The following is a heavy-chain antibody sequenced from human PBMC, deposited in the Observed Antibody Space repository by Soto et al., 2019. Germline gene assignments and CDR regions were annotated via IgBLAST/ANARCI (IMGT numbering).Heavy chain of an antibody. CDR1: GYTFTSYG. J-gene: IGHJ4*02. D-gene: IGHD6-19*01. CDR3: ARVSGIAVAEV. Sequence: QVQLVQSGAEVKKPGASVKVSCKASGYTFTSYGMHWVRQAPGQRLEWMGWINAGNGNTKYSQKFQGRVTINRDTSASTAYMELSSLRSEDTAVYYRARVSGIAVAEVWGQGTLVTVSS. V-gene: IGHV1-3*01. CDR2: INAGNGNT.